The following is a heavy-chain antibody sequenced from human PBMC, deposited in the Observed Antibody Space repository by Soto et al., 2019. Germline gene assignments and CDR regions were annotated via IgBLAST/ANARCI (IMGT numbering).Heavy chain of an antibody. J-gene: IGHJ5*02. CDR2: IHDSGST. D-gene: IGHD6-25*01. V-gene: IGHV4-61*08. CDR1: GDSISSGGYY. CDR3: ASSVDP. Sequence: AETLSLTCAVSGDSISSGGYYWSWIRQHPGKGLEWIGYIHDSGSTHYNPSLKSRITISVDTSKNPFSLKLSSVTAADTAVYYCASSVDPWGQGTLVTVSS.